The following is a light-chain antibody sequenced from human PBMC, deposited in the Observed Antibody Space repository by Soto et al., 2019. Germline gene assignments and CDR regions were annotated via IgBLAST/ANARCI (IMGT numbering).Light chain of an antibody. J-gene: IGKJ1*01. V-gene: IGKV3-15*01. CDR2: GAS. CDR3: QQYNNWPQT. Sequence: EIVMTQSPATLSVSPGERATLSCRASQSVSSNLAWYQQKPGQAPRLLIYGASTRATGIPARFSGSESGTEFTLTISSLQSEDFAVYYCQQYNNWPQTFGQGTKVEI. CDR1: QSVSSN.